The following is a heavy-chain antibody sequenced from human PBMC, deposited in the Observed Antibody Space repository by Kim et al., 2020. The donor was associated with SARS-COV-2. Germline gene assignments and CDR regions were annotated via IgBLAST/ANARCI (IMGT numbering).Heavy chain of an antibody. CDR2: IIPIFGTA. Sequence: SVKVSCKASGGTFSSYAISWVRQAPGQGLEWMGGIIPIFGTANYAQKFQGRVTITADESTSTAYMELSSMRSEDTAVYYCARPYLIVGRVRGYCSGGSCYSVGMDVWGQGTTVTVSS. D-gene: IGHD2-15*01. V-gene: IGHV1-69*13. J-gene: IGHJ6*02. CDR1: GGTFSSYA. CDR3: ARPYLIVGRVRGYCSGGSCYSVGMDV.